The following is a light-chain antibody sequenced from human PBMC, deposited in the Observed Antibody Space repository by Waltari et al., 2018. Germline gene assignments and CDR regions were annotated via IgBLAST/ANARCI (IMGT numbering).Light chain of an antibody. CDR1: SSNIGQNY. CDR3: GTWDSSLSGAV. J-gene: IGLJ7*01. Sequence: QSVLTQPPSVSAAPGQRVTISCSGGSSNIGQNYVSWYRQFPGTAPKLLIYEDPERPSGIPGRFSGSKSGTSATLDITGLQAGDEADYYCGTWDSSLSGAVFGGGTHLTVL. V-gene: IGLV1-51*02. CDR2: EDP.